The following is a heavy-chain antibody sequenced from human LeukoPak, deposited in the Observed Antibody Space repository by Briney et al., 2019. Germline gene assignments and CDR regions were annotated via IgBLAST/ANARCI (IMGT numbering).Heavy chain of an antibody. CDR3: AKSDLGHRSRQVGHFDY. J-gene: IGHJ4*02. CDR1: GFTFGDYA. Sequence: PGGSLRLSCTASGFTFGDYAMNWVRQAPGKWLEWVAVISYDGSNKYYADSVKGRFTISRDNSKNTVYLQMNSLKAEDTAVYYCAKSDLGHRSRQVGHFDYWGQGTLVTVSS. CDR2: ISYDGSNK. D-gene: IGHD2-15*01. V-gene: IGHV3-30*18.